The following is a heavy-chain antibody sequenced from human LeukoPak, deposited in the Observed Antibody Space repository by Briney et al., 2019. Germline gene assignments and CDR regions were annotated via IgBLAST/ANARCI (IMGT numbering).Heavy chain of an antibody. CDR2: ISSNVGST. CDR3: ARGCSGGNCYYEY. D-gene: IGHD2-15*01. J-gene: IGHJ4*02. CDR1: GLTFSSYG. V-gene: IGHV3-64*01. Sequence: PGGSLRLSCAASGLTFSSYGMHLVRQAPGKGLGYVSAISSNVGSTYYTNSVKGRFTISGDNSKNTLYLQWGSLRAEDTAVYYCARGCSGGNCYYEYWGQGTLVTVSS.